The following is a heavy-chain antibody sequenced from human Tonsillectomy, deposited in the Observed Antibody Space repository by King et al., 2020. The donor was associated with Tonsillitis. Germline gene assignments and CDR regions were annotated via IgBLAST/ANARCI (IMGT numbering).Heavy chain of an antibody. CDR1: GFTFSSYW. V-gene: IGHV3-7*01. CDR2: IKQDGSEK. CDR3: ARELEYYYDSSGYYYVVDAFDI. J-gene: IGHJ3*02. D-gene: IGHD3-22*01. Sequence: VQLVESGGGLVQPGGSLRLSCAASGFTFSSYWMSWVRQAPVKGLEWVANIKQDGSEKYYVDSVKGRLTISRDNAKNSLYMQMNSLRAEDTAVYYCARELEYYYDSSGYYYVVDAFDIWGQGTMVTVSS.